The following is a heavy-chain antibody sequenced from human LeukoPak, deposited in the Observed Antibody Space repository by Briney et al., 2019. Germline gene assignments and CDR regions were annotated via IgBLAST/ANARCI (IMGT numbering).Heavy chain of an antibody. V-gene: IGHV3-74*01. CDR1: GLTLSEYW. Sequence: GGSLRLSCAVSGLTLSEYWMHWVRQDAGKGLVWVAGISKDGGSTDYADFVKGRFTISRDNAKNSLYLQMNSLRAEDTAVYYCARDRPTRARTGGLFDYWGQGTLATVSS. CDR2: ISKDGGST. CDR3: ARDRPTRARTGGLFDY. D-gene: IGHD3-10*01. J-gene: IGHJ4*02.